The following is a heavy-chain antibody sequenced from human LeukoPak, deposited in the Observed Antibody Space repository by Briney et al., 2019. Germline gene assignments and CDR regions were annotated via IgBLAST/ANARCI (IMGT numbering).Heavy chain of an antibody. V-gene: IGHV4-59*01. CDR2: IYYSGST. D-gene: IGHD3-22*01. J-gene: IGHJ4*02. Sequence: PSETLSLTCTVSGGSISSYYWSWIRQPPGKGLEWIGYIYYSGSTNCNPSLKSRVTISVDTSKNQFSLKLSSVTAADTAVYYCARRARLSYDSSGYYSGYFDYWGQGTLVTVSS. CDR1: GGSISSYY. CDR3: ARRARLSYDSSGYYSGYFDY.